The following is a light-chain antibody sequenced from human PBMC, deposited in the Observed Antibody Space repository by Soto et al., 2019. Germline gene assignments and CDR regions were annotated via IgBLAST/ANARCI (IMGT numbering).Light chain of an antibody. Sequence: DIQMTQSASSLSASVGDRVTITCQASQVISNYLNWYQQKPGKAPKLLIYDISTLEIGVPSRFSGSGSGTDFTFTITGLQPEDIETYYCQQYENLPYTFGKRTKVNI. J-gene: IGKJ2*01. CDR3: QQYENLPYT. CDR1: QVISNY. CDR2: DIS. V-gene: IGKV1-33*01.